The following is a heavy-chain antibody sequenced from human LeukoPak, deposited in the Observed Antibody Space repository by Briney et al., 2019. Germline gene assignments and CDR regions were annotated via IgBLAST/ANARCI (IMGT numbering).Heavy chain of an antibody. CDR2: FDPEDGET. CDR3: ATDNQEGYYGSGSYNWFDP. J-gene: IGHJ5*02. D-gene: IGHD3-10*01. V-gene: IGHV1-24*01. CDR1: GYTLTELS. Sequence: ASVKVSCKVSGYTLTELSMHWVRQAPGKGLEWMGGFDPEDGETIYAQKFQGRVTITEDTSTDTAYMELSSLRSEDTAVYYCATDNQEGYYGSGSYNWFDPWGQGTLVTVSS.